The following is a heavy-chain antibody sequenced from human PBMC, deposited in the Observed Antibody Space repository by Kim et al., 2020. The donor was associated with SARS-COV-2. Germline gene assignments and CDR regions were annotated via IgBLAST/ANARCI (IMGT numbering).Heavy chain of an antibody. CDR3: AREGSGSYNWLDP. V-gene: IGHV1-3*01. Sequence: YSQEFQGRVTITRDTSATTAYMELRSLTSKDTAVYYCAREGSGSYNWLDPWGQGTLVTVSS. D-gene: IGHD3-10*01. J-gene: IGHJ5*02.